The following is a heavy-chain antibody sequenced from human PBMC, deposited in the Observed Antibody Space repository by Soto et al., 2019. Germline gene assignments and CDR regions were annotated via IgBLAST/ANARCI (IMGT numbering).Heavy chain of an antibody. V-gene: IGHV3-66*01. CDR1: GFTVSSNY. CDR3: ASLDILTGYSKGEFDY. Sequence: GGSLRLSCAASGFTVSSNYMSWVRQAPGKGLEWVSVIYSGGSTYYADSVKGRLTISRDNSKNSLYLQMNSLRAEDTALYYCASLDILTGYSKGEFDYWGQGTLVTVSS. J-gene: IGHJ4*02. D-gene: IGHD3-9*01. CDR2: IYSGGST.